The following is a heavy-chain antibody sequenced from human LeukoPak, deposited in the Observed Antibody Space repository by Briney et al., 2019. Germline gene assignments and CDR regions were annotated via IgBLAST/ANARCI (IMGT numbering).Heavy chain of an antibody. V-gene: IGHV4-59*01. CDR1: GGSISRFY. CDR3: ARENYFDY. J-gene: IGHJ4*02. CDR2: IYYSGST. Sequence: SETLSLTCTVSGGSISRFYWVWIRQPPGKRLEWIGYIYYSGSTNYNPSLKSRVNISVDTSKNQFSLKLSSVTAADTAVYYCARENYFDYWGQGTLVTVSS.